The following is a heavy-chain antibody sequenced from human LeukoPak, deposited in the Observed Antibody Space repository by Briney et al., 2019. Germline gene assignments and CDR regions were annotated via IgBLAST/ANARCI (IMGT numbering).Heavy chain of an antibody. J-gene: IGHJ4*02. CDR2: IYHSGST. D-gene: IGHD3-9*01. Sequence: PSQTLSLTCAVSGVSIGSGGYSWSWIRQPPGKGLEWIGYIYHSGSTYYNPSLKSRVTISVDTSKNQSSLKLTSVTAADTAVYYCARATGYDILTGEYMAYFDYWGQGTLVTVSS. V-gene: IGHV4-30-2*01. CDR3: ARATGYDILTGEYMAYFDY. CDR1: GVSIGSGGYS.